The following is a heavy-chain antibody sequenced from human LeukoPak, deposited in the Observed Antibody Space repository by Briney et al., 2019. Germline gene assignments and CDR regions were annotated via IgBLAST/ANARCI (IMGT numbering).Heavy chain of an antibody. CDR3: ARDWSLMDY. D-gene: IGHD3-16*01. J-gene: IGHJ4*02. CDR2: MSSDGTNE. V-gene: IGHV3-30*03. Sequence: GSLRLSCAASGFIFSDYGMHWVRQDPGKGLEWVAVMSSDGTNEYYADSVKGRFIISRDKSKNSLYLLLTSLRVEDTALYYCARDWSLMDYWGQGTLVTVSS. CDR1: GFIFSDYG.